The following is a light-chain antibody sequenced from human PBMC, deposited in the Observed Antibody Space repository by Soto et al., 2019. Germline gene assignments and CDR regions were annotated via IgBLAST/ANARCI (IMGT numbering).Light chain of an antibody. CDR3: QQYDNWLTGT. CDR2: DAS. J-gene: IGKJ1*01. Sequence: EIVMTQSPATLSLSPGERATLSWGASQSVRSNLAWYQQKPGQAHRLLISDASNRATGIPARFSGGGSGTEFTLTISSLQSEDFAVYYCQQYDNWLTGTFGQGTK. CDR1: QSVRSN. V-gene: IGKV3D-15*01.